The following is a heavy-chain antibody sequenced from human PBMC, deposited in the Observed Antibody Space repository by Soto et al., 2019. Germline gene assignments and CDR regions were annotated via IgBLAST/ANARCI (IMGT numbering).Heavy chain of an antibody. V-gene: IGHV1-69*13. Sequence: SVKVSCKASGGTFRNYGIGWVRQAPGQGLEWMGGIIPVFGTTNYAQKFQGRVTMTADESTSTAYIEVSSLRSEDTAMFYCGRYCSGGSCHTLDYYGMDVWGQGTTVTVSS. CDR2: IIPVFGTT. J-gene: IGHJ6*02. CDR1: GGTFRNYG. D-gene: IGHD2-15*01. CDR3: GRYCSGGSCHTLDYYGMDV.